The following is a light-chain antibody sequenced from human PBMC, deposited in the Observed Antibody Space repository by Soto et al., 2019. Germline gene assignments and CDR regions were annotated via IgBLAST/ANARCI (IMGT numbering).Light chain of an antibody. CDR2: GAS. CDR3: QQYNNWPPRFT. V-gene: IGKV3-15*01. Sequence: EKVMTQSPATLSVSPGERATLSCRASQSVSSNLAWYQQKPGQAPRLLIYGASTRATGIPARFSGSGSGTEFTLTISSLQSEDFAVYYCQQYNNWPPRFTFGGGTKVEIK. J-gene: IGKJ4*01. CDR1: QSVSSN.